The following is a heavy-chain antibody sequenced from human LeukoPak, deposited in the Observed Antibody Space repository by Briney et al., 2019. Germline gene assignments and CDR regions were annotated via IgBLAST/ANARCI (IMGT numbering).Heavy chain of an antibody. Sequence: PSETLSPTCTVSGGSISSSSYYWGWIRQPPGKGLEWIGSIYYSGSTYYNPSLKSRVTISVDTSKNQFSLKLSSVTAADTAVYYCARDVRTTYDSSGYPSRLVYWGQGTLVTVSS. CDR2: IYYSGST. D-gene: IGHD3-22*01. CDR3: ARDVRTTYDSSGYPSRLVY. V-gene: IGHV4-39*02. CDR1: GGSISSSSYY. J-gene: IGHJ4*02.